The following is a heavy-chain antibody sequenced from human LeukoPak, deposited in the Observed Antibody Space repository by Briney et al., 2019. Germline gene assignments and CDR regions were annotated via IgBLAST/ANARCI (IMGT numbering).Heavy chain of an antibody. J-gene: IGHJ4*02. CDR2: ISSDNTYT. CDR1: GFTFNDYH. V-gene: IGHV3-11*06. CDR3: AGEAFFGSSWYTFDY. D-gene: IGHD6-13*01. Sequence: GGSLRLSCAASGFTFNDYHMSWIRQAPGKGLEWVACISSDNTYTDYADSVKGRFTISRDNPKKSLYLQMNSLRAEDTAVYYCAGEAFFGSSWYTFDYWGQGTLVTVSS.